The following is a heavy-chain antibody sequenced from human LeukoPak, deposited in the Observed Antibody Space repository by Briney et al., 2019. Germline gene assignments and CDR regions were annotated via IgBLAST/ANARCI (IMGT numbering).Heavy chain of an antibody. CDR3: ATASYCSSTSCPLIAYYFDY. CDR2: FDPEDGET. J-gene: IGHJ4*02. D-gene: IGHD2-2*01. V-gene: IGHV1-24*01. CDR1: GYTLTELS. Sequence: VASVKLFCKVSGYTLTELSMHWVPQPSRRGLEWMGGFDPEDGETIYAQKFQGRVTMTEDTSTDTAYMELSSLRSEDTAVYYCATASYCSSTSCPLIAYYFDYWGQGTLVTVSS.